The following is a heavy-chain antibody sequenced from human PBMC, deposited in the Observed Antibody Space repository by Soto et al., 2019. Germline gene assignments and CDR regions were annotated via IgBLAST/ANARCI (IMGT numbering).Heavy chain of an antibody. CDR2: ISRGADDT. D-gene: IGHD6-19*01. CDR1: GFTFHIYP. Sequence: EVQLLESGGGLVQPGGSLRLSCVASGFTFHIYPMTWVRQTPGKGLEWVSTISRGADDTQYADSVKGRFTLTRDDSKKTLYLQLNGLRAADTAVYYCARRGERWLPEDYWGQGTLVTVSS. J-gene: IGHJ4*02. CDR3: ARRGERWLPEDY. V-gene: IGHV3-23*01.